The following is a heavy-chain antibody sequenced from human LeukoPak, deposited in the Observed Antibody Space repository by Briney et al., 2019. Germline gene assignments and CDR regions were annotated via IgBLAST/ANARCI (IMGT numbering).Heavy chain of an antibody. Sequence: GGSLRLSCAASGFTFSSYVMNWVRQAPGKGLEWVSAISGSGGRTYYADSVKGRFTISRDNSRSTVYLQMNSLRAEDTALYYCARERDGYCGGDCYYYYGMDVWGQGTTVTVSS. D-gene: IGHD2-21*02. CDR1: GFTFSSYV. V-gene: IGHV3-23*01. CDR2: ISGSGGRT. CDR3: ARERDGYCGGDCYYYYGMDV. J-gene: IGHJ6*02.